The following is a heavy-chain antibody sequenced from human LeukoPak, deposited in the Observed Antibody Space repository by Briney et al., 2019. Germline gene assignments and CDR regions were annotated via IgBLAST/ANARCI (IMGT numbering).Heavy chain of an antibody. V-gene: IGHV4-61*02. CDR3: ARGGTYCSGSSCYGRVMDV. D-gene: IGHD2-15*01. CDR1: GGSISSGSYY. Sequence: PSQTLSLTCTVSGGSISSGSYYWSWIRQPAGKGLEWIGRIYTTGSTNYNPSLKSRVTISVDTSKNQFSLKLSSVTAADTAMYYCARGGTYCSGSSCYGRVMDVWGKGTTVTVSS. J-gene: IGHJ6*03. CDR2: IYTTGST.